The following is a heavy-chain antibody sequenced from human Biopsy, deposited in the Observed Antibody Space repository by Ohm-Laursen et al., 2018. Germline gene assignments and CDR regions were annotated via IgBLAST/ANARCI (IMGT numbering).Heavy chain of an antibody. J-gene: IGHJ4*02. V-gene: IGHV3-9*01. D-gene: IGHD6-19*01. CDR3: VKSAYSSGFWEASDY. CDR1: GFRFDDYA. CDR2: ISWCSGTI. Sequence: SLRLSCAASGFRFDDYAMQWVRQAPGTGLEWVSGISWCSGTIGYADSVKGRFTVSRDNAKNSLFLQMNSLRVEDTALYYCVKSAYSSGFWEASDYWGQGTLVTVSS.